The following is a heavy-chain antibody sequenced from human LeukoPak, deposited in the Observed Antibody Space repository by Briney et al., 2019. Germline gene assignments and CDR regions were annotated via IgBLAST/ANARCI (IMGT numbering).Heavy chain of an antibody. CDR3: ARDPELLWFGELLIPLATSSGMDV. D-gene: IGHD3-10*01. CDR1: GFTFSSYS. Sequence: PGGSLRLSCAASGFTFSSYSMNWVRQAPGKGLEWVSSISSSSSYIYYADSVKGRFTISRDNAKNSLYLQMNSLRAEDTAVYYCARDPELLWFGELLIPLATSSGMDVWGQGTTVTVSS. J-gene: IGHJ6*02. CDR2: ISSSSSYI. V-gene: IGHV3-21*01.